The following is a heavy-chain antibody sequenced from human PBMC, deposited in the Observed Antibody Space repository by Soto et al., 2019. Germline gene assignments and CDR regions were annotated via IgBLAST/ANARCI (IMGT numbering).Heavy chain of an antibody. CDR1: TRSTASYW. Sequence: ETLSPTRLVPTRSTASYWWSWIRQPAGKGLEWIGRVYSSGTTDYNPSLNSRATLSVETSKNQLSLKLSSGTAADTAVYYCARDIGSYAYGEGYWGQG. CDR3: ARDIGSYAYGEGY. CDR2: VYSSGTT. J-gene: IGHJ4*02. V-gene: IGHV4-4*07. D-gene: IGHD3-10*01.